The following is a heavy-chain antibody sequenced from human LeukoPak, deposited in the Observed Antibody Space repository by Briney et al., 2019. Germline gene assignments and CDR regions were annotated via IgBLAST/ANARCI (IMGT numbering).Heavy chain of an antibody. CDR3: ASDRINMLVLGHDSGLDC. D-gene: IGHD3-10*02. J-gene: IGHJ4*02. Sequence: GGSLRLSCVGSGFSLNEYGVHWVRQAPGKGLEWVAVVSYHGGHKYYADSVKGRFTISRDASSDAVSLQMNSLRVEDTAVYYCASDRINMLVLGHDSGLDCWGQGTLVTVSS. CDR1: GFSLNEYG. V-gene: IGHV3-30*03. CDR2: VSYHGGHK.